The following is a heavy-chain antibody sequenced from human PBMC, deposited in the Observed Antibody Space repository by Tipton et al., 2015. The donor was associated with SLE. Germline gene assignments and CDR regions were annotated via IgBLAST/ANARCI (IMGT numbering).Heavy chain of an antibody. D-gene: IGHD4/OR15-4a*01. Sequence: LRLSCAASGFTFSDYYMTWIRQSPGKGLEWIGEVNHSGITNYNPSLKSRVTISVDTSKNQFSLRLSSLTAADTAVYYCARLQDYGDADYWGQGTLVTVSS. CDR2: VNHSGIT. CDR1: GFTFSDYY. V-gene: IGHV4-34*01. J-gene: IGHJ4*02. CDR3: ARLQDYGDADY.